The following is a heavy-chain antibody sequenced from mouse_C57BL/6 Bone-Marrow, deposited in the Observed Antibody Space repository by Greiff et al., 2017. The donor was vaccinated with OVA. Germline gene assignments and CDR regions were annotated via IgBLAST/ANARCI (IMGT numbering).Heavy chain of an antibody. CDR1: GYSFTSYY. CDR2: IYPGSGNT. V-gene: IGHV1-66*01. CDR3: ARTLYYYGSSLFAY. Sequence: QVHVKQSGPELVKPGASVKISCKASGYSFTSYYIHWVKQRPGQGLEWIGWIYPGSGNTKYNEKFKGKATLTADTSSSTAYMQLSSLTSEDSAVYYCARTLYYYGSSLFAYWGQGTLVTVSA. D-gene: IGHD1-1*01. J-gene: IGHJ3*01.